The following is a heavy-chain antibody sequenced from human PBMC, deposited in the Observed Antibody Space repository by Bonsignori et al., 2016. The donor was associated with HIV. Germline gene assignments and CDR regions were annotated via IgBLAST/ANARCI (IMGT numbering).Heavy chain of an antibody. Sequence: SETLSLTCTVSGGSISSGRYYWSWIRQPAGGGWSGLDVFIPVGPPTTTPSLKSRVLISVDTSRNQFSLKLTSVTAADTAVYYCATGGAPFDYWGQGALVTVSS. J-gene: IGHJ4*02. CDR2: FIPVGPP. CDR3: ATGGAPFDY. D-gene: IGHD3-10*01. CDR1: GGSISSGRYY. V-gene: IGHV4-61*02.